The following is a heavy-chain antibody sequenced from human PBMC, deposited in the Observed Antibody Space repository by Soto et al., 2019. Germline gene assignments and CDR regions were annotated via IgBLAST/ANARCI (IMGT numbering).Heavy chain of an antibody. CDR3: ARTYCSGGSCYSYYYYGMDV. CDR1: GGTFSSYA. Sequence: EASVKVSCKASGGTFSSYAISWVRQAPGQGLEWMGGIIPIFGTANYAQKFQGRVTITADESTSTAYMELSSLRSEDTAVYYCARTYCSGGSCYSYYYYGMDVWGQGTTVTVSS. V-gene: IGHV1-69*13. J-gene: IGHJ6*02. CDR2: IIPIFGTA. D-gene: IGHD2-15*01.